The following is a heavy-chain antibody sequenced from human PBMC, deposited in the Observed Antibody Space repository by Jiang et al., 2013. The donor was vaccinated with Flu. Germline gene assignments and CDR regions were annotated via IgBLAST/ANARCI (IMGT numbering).Heavy chain of an antibody. CDR1: GGSISSDTYY. Sequence: VKPSETLSLTCSVSGGSISSDTYYWGWIRQPPGKRLEWIGGIYYSGSAYYNPSLSSRVAMSVDTSKNQLSLKLSSVTAADTAVYYCARAQKYSGFELPYFDYWGQGILVTVSS. J-gene: IGHJ4*02. CDR2: IYYSGSA. V-gene: IGHV4-39*07. D-gene: IGHD1-26*01. CDR3: ARAQKYSGFELPYFDY.